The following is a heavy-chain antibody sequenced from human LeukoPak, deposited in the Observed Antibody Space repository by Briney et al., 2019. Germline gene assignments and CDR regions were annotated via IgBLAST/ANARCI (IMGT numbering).Heavy chain of an antibody. D-gene: IGHD6-13*01. CDR3: ARGLKRWQQLVRAFDI. CDR1: GGSFSGYY. V-gene: IGHV4-34*01. CDR2: INHSGST. Sequence: SETLSLTCAVYGGSFSGYYWSWVRQPPGKGLEWIGEINHSGSTNYNPSLKSRVTISVDTSKNQSSLKLSSVTAADTAVYYCARGLKRWQQLVRAFDIWGQGTMGTVSS. J-gene: IGHJ3*02.